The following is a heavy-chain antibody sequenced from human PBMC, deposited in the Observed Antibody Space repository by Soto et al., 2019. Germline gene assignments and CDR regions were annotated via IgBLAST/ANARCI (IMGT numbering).Heavy chain of an antibody. D-gene: IGHD4-17*01. CDR3: ARPSHSTVTTVDY. Sequence: QVQLQESGPGLVKPSQTLSLTCTVSGGSISSGGYYWSWIRQHPGKGLEWIGYIDYSGSTYYNPSPKSRVTRSVDTSQNQCPLKPSAVTAAATAVYHCARPSHSTVTTVDYWGQATLVSAPS. V-gene: IGHV4-31*03. CDR2: IDYSGST. J-gene: IGHJ4*02. CDR1: GGSISSGGYY.